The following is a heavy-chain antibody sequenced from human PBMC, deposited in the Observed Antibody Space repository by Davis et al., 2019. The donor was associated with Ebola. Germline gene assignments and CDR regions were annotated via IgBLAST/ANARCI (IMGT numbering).Heavy chain of an antibody. J-gene: IGHJ4*02. Sequence: SETLSLTCTVSGGSISSSSYYWGWIRQPPGKGLEWIGEINHSGSTNYNPSLKSRVTISVDKSKNQFSRKLSSVTAADTAVYYCARKRWYFDYWGQGTLVTVSS. D-gene: IGHD4-23*01. CDR1: GGSISSSSYY. V-gene: IGHV4-39*07. CDR3: ARKRWYFDY. CDR2: INHSGST.